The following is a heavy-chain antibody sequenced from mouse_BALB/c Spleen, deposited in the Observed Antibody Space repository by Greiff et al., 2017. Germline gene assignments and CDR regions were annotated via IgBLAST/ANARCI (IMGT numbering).Heavy chain of an antibody. V-gene: IGHV1S81*02. J-gene: IGHJ4*01. CDR1: GYTFTSYY. D-gene: IGHD4-1*01. Sequence: QDQLQQSGAELVKPGASVKLSCKASGYTFTSYYMYWVKQRPGQGLEWIGEINPSNGGTNFNEKFKSKATLTVDKSSSTAYMQLSSLTSEDSAVYYCTRSRANSPYYYAMDYWGQGTSVTVSS. CDR3: TRSRANSPYYYAMDY. CDR2: INPSNGGT.